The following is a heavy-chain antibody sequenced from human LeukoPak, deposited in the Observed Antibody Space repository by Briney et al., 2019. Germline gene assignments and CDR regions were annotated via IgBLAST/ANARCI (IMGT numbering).Heavy chain of an antibody. CDR1: GYTFTSYG. J-gene: IGHJ4*02. D-gene: IGHD1-26*01. CDR2: ISAYNGNT. V-gene: IGHV1-18*01. Sequence: SVRXSXXASGYTFTSYGISWVRQAPGQGLEWMGWISAYNGNTNYAQKLQGRVTMTTDTSTSTVYMELRSLRSDDTAVYYCARAKGSWDYWGQGTLVTVSS. CDR3: ARAKGSWDY.